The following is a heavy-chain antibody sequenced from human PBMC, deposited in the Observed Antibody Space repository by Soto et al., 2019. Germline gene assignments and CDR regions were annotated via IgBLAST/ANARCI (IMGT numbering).Heavy chain of an antibody. J-gene: IGHJ4*02. CDR1: GYTFTSYG. Sequence: ASVKVSCKASGYTFTSYGISWVRQAPGQGLEWMGWISAYNGHTTYSQRFQDRVTMTRDTFTSTIYMELSSLRSEDTAVYYCARGDIDYWGQGTLVTVSS. V-gene: IGHV1-18*01. CDR2: ISAYNGHT. CDR3: ARGDIDY.